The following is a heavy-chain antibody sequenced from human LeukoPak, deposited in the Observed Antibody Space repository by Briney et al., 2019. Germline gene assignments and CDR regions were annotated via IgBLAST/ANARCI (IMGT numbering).Heavy chain of an antibody. Sequence: GGSLRLSCAASGFTFSSYWMSWVRQAPGKGLEWVANIKQDGSEKYYVDSVKGRFTISRDNAKNSLYLQMNSLRAEDTAVYYCAKPRGLGYFDAFDIWGQGTMVTVSS. CDR1: GFTFSSYW. CDR2: IKQDGSEK. V-gene: IGHV3-7*03. J-gene: IGHJ3*02. CDR3: AKPRGLGYFDAFDI. D-gene: IGHD3-22*01.